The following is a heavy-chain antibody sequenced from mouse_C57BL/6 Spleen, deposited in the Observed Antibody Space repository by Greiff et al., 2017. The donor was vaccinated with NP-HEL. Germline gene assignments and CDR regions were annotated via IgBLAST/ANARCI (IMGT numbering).Heavy chain of an antibody. Sequence: QVHVKQSGPELVKPGASVKISCKASGYSFTSYYIHWVKQRPGQGLEWIGWIYPGSGNTKYNEKFKGKATLTADTSSSTAYMQLSSLTSEDSAVYYCARRPYYYAMDYWGQGTSVTVSS. CDR1: GYSFTSYY. V-gene: IGHV1-66*01. J-gene: IGHJ4*01. CDR3: ARRPYYYAMDY. CDR2: IYPGSGNT.